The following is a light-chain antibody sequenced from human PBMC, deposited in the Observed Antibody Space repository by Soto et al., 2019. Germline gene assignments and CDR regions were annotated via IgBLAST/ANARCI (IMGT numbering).Light chain of an antibody. CDR3: QQYYNTPST. V-gene: IGKV4-1*01. J-gene: IGKJ1*01. Sequence: DIVMTQSPDSLAVSLGERATINCKSSQSILYSSNNKNYLAWYQHKTGQPPKLLVYWASTRESGVPDRFSGSGSGTDFTLTISSLQSEDVAIYYCQQYYNTPSTFGQGTKVEIK. CDR1: QSILYSSNNKNY. CDR2: WAS.